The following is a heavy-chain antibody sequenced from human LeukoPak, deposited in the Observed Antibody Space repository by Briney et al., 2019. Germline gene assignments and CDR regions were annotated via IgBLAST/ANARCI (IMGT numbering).Heavy chain of an antibody. J-gene: IGHJ4*02. CDR1: GYTFTSYY. Sequence: ASVKVSSKASGYTFTSYYMHWVRQAPGQGLEWMGIINPSGGSTSYAQKFQGRVTMTRDMSTSTVYMELSSLRSEDTAVYYCARDSVPYYYGSGSFDYWGQGTLVTVSS. D-gene: IGHD3-10*01. CDR3: ARDSVPYYYGSGSFDY. V-gene: IGHV1-46*01. CDR2: INPSGGST.